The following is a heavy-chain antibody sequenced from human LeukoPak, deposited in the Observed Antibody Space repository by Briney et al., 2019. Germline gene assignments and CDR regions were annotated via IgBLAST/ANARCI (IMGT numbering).Heavy chain of an antibody. CDR1: GFTFSDYY. Sequence: GGSLRLSCAASGFTFSDYYMSWIRQAPGKGLEWVSYISSSGSTIYYADSVKGRFTMSRDNAKNSLYLQMNSLRAEDTAVYYCARLPVGYDSSGYYYYYYMDVWGKGTTVTVSS. J-gene: IGHJ6*03. CDR2: ISSSGSTI. V-gene: IGHV3-11*01. CDR3: ARLPVGYDSSGYYYYYYMDV. D-gene: IGHD3-22*01.